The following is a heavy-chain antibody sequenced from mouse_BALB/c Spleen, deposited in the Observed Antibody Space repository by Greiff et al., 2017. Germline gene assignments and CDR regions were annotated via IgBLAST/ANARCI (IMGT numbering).Heavy chain of an antibody. Sequence: EVQLVESGGGLVKPGGSLKLSCAASGFTFSSYAMSWVRQTPEKRLEWVASISSGGSTYYPDSVKGRFTISRDNARNILYLQMSSLRSEDTAMYYCARRWNYGPDYFDYWGQGTTLTVSS. D-gene: IGHD1-1*01. CDR3: ARRWNYGPDYFDY. J-gene: IGHJ2*01. CDR1: GFTFSSYA. V-gene: IGHV5-6-5*01. CDR2: ISSGGST.